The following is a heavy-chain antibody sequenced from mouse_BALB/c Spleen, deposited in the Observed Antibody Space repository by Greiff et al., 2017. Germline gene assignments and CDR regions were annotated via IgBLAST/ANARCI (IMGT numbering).Heavy chain of an antibody. CDR1: GYAFSSSW. J-gene: IGHJ4*01. CDR2: IYPGDGDT. D-gene: IGHD4-1*01. Sequence: VQLQQSGPELVKPGASVKISCKASGYAFSSSWMNWVKQRPGQGLEWIGRIYPGDGDTNYNGKFKGKATLTADKSSSTAYMQLSSLTSVDSAVYFCASPKLTGTLDYWGQGTSVTVSS. V-gene: IGHV1-82*01. CDR3: ASPKLTGTLDY.